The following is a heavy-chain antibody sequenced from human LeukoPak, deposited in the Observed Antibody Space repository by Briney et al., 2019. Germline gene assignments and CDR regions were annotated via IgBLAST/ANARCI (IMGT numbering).Heavy chain of an antibody. D-gene: IGHD1-7*01. CDR3: AREGGTTSWFDP. J-gene: IGHJ5*02. CDR2: IYYSGST. Sequence: SETLSLTCTVSGGSISSYYWSWLRQPPGTGLEWIGYIYYSGSTNYNPSLKSRVTISVDTSKNQFSLKLSSVTAAHTAVYYCAREGGTTSWFDPWGQGTLVTVSS. V-gene: IGHV4-59*01. CDR1: GGSISSYY.